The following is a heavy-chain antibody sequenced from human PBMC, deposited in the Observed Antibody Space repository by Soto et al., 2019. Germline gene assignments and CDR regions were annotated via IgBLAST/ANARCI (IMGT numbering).Heavy chain of an antibody. Sequence: SETLSLTCTVSGGSISSSSYYWSWIRQPPGKGLEWIGSIYYSGSTYYNPSLKSRVTISVDTSKNQFSLKLSSVTAADTAVYYCARHGKEDIVATRASDYWGQGTLVTVSS. CDR1: GGSISSSSYY. J-gene: IGHJ4*02. CDR3: ARHGKEDIVATRASDY. D-gene: IGHD5-12*01. V-gene: IGHV4-39*01. CDR2: IYYSGST.